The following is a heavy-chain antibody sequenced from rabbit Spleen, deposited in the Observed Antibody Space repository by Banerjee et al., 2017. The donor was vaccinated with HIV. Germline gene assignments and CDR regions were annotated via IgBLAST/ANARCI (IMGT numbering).Heavy chain of an antibody. CDR2: IYAGSSGDT. CDR3: ARAPTSGNSYMTFKL. V-gene: IGHV1S40*01. CDR1: GVSFSVSSY. J-gene: IGHJ4*01. D-gene: IGHD1-1*01. Sequence: QSLEESGGDLVKPGASLTLTCTASGVSFSVSSYMCWVRQAPGKGLEWIACIYAGSSGDTYYASWAKGRFTISKTSSTTVTLQMTSLTAADTATYFSARAPTSGNSYMTFKLWGQGTLVTVS.